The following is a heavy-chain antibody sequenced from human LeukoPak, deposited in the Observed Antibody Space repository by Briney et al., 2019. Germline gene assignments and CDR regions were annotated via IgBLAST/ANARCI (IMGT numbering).Heavy chain of an antibody. Sequence: GSLRLSCAASGFTFRSYGMHLVRQAPGKGLEWVSFIRYDGSNQYYADSVKGRFTISRDNSNNTLYLQMSSLRPDGTAVYFCARGFGESHFDYWGQGTLVTVSS. V-gene: IGHV3-30*02. CDR1: GFTFRSYG. CDR3: ARGFGESHFDY. CDR2: IRYDGSNQ. J-gene: IGHJ4*02. D-gene: IGHD3-16*01.